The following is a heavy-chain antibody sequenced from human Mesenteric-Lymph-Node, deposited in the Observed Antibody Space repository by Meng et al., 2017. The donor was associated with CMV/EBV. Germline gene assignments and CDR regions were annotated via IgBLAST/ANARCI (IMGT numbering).Heavy chain of an antibody. CDR2: IYYRGST. D-gene: IGHD2-2*01. CDR3: ARSLDPLVVPAAIYAFDI. CDR1: GGSISSYY. V-gene: IGHV4-59*01. J-gene: IGHJ3*02. Sequence: SETLSLTCTVSGGSISSYYWSWIRQPPGKGREWIGYIYYRGSTNYNPSLKSRVTISVDTSKNQFSLKLSSVTAADTAVYYCARSLDPLVVPAAIYAFDIWGQGTMVTVSS.